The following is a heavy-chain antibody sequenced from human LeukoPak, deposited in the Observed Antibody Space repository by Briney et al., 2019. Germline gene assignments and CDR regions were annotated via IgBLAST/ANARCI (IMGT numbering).Heavy chain of an antibody. D-gene: IGHD5-18*01. Sequence: TGGSLRLSCAASGFTVSSNCMSWDRQAPGKGLEWVSVIYSGGSTYYADSVKGRFTISRDNSKNTLYLQMNSLRAEDTAVYYCARDQGVDTAMAHKYYYYGMDVWGQGTTVTVSS. CDR2: IYSGGST. CDR3: ARDQGVDTAMAHKYYYYGMDV. J-gene: IGHJ6*02. CDR1: GFTVSSNC. V-gene: IGHV3-53*01.